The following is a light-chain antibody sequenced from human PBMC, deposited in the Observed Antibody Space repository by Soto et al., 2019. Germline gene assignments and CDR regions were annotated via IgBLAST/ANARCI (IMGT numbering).Light chain of an antibody. CDR3: QTINTYPLS. J-gene: IGKJ3*01. V-gene: IGKV1-9*01. Sequence: IQLTQSPSSLSSSVGDRVTITCRASQGISSYLAWYQQKPGKAPKLLIFAISTLHSGVPSRFSGSGSGTDFTITIRNPQPEAFATYYRQTINTYPLSFGPGTKVDIK. CDR1: QGISSY. CDR2: AIS.